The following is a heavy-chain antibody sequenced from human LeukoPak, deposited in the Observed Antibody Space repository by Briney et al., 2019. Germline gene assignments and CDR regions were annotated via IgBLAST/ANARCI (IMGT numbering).Heavy chain of an antibody. J-gene: IGHJ5*02. CDR2: IYYSGST. CDR1: GGSISSSSYY. D-gene: IGHD3-3*01. CDR3: ARHLRFLEWLLFGWFDP. Sequence: SETLPLTCTVSGGSISSSSYYWGWIRQPPGKGLEWIGGIYYSGSTYYNPSLKSRVTISVDTSKNQFSLKLSSVTAADTAVYYCARHLRFLEWLLFGWFDPWGQGTLVTVSS. V-gene: IGHV4-39*01.